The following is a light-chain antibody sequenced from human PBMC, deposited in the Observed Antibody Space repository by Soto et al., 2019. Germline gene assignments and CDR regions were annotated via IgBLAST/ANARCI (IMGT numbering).Light chain of an antibody. Sequence: VLTQSPATLSLSPWERGTLACRASQSVGSSLAWYQQKPGQAPRLLINDASNRATGIPARFSGSGSGTDFALTIPSLEPEDLAVYYCQQRNEWPLTFGGGTKVDIK. CDR1: QSVGSS. V-gene: IGKV3-11*01. CDR3: QQRNEWPLT. CDR2: DAS. J-gene: IGKJ4*01.